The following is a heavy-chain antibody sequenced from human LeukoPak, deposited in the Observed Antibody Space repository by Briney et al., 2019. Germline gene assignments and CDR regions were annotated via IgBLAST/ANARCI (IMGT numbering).Heavy chain of an antibody. CDR2: IRSKAYGETA. D-gene: IGHD1-1*01. V-gene: IGHV3-49*03. CDR3: TRDRGAYNLYDY. Sequence: PGGSLRLSCTVSGFTFGDYAMSWIRQAPGKGLGWVGFIRSKAYGETADYAASVKGRFTISRDDSKAIAYLQMNSLKTEDTAVYHCTRDRGAYNLYDYWGQGTLVTVSS. CDR1: GFTFGDYA. J-gene: IGHJ4*02.